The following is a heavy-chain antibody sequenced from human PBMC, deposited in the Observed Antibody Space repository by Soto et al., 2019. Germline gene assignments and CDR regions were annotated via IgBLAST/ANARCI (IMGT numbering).Heavy chain of an antibody. CDR1: GYTFTSYG. Sequence: ASVKVSCKASGYTFTSYGISWVRQAPGQGLEWMGWISAYNGNTNYAQKLQGRVTMTTDTSTSTAYMELRSLRSDDTAVYYCARDLAGRLGYCSGGSCYHYYYMDVWGKGTTVPVSS. D-gene: IGHD2-15*01. V-gene: IGHV1-18*01. CDR3: ARDLAGRLGYCSGGSCYHYYYMDV. CDR2: ISAYNGNT. J-gene: IGHJ6*03.